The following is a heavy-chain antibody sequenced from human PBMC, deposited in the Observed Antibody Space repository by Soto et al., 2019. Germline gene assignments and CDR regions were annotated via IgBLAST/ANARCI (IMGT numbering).Heavy chain of an antibody. J-gene: IGHJ5*02. D-gene: IGHD2-2*01. Sequence: GGSLRLSCAASGFTFDDYAMHWVRQAPGKGLEWVSGISWNSGSIGYADSVKGRFTISRDNAKNSLYLQMNSLRAEDTALYYCAKEDCSSTSCYAGWFDPWGQGTLVTVSS. CDR2: ISWNSGSI. CDR3: AKEDCSSTSCYAGWFDP. V-gene: IGHV3-9*01. CDR1: GFTFDDYA.